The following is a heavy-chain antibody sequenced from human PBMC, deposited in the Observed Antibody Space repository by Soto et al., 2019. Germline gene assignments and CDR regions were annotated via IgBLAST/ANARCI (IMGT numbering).Heavy chain of an antibody. Sequence: QVQLVQSGAEVKKPGSSVKVSCKASGGTFSSYAISWVRQAPGQGLEWMGGIIPIFGTANYAQKFQGRVTVTTDDATRTANMERSSLRSEETAVYYWARARYGSGGSCYGPYLPKNNWFDPWGQGPLVTVSS. CDR2: IIPIFGTA. CDR3: ARARYGSGGSCYGPYLPKNNWFDP. J-gene: IGHJ5*02. CDR1: GGTFSSYA. D-gene: IGHD2-15*01. V-gene: IGHV1-69*05.